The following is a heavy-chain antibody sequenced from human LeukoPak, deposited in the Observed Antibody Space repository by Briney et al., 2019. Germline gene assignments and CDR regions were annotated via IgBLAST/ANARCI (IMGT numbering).Heavy chain of an antibody. CDR3: ARRNYYDSSGYYYRYDY. D-gene: IGHD3-22*01. Sequence: SQTLSLTCTVSGGSISSGDYYWSWIRQPPGKGLEWIGYIYYSGSTYYNPSLKSRVTISVDTSKNQFSLKLSSVTAADTAVYYCARRNYYDSSGYYYRYDYWGQGTLVTVSS. CDR2: IYYSGST. J-gene: IGHJ4*02. V-gene: IGHV4-30-4*01. CDR1: GGSISSGDYY.